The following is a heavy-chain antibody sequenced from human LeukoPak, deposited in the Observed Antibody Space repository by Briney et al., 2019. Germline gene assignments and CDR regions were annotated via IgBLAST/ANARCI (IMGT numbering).Heavy chain of an antibody. J-gene: IGHJ4*02. Sequence: SETLSLTCTVSGGSISSYYWSWIRQPPGKGLEWIGYIYYSGSTNYNPSLKSRVTISVDTSKNQFSLKLSSVTAADTAVYYCARATVTELFDYWGQGTLVTVSS. D-gene: IGHD4-17*01. CDR3: ARATVTELFDY. V-gene: IGHV4-59*08. CDR2: IYYSGST. CDR1: GGSISSYY.